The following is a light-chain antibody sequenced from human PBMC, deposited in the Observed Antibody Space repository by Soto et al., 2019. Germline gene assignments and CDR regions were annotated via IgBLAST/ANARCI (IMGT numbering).Light chain of an antibody. CDR2: DVR. CDR1: SSDVGGCDY. CDR3: SSCTSSSTLVI. V-gene: IGLV2-14*01. J-gene: IGLJ2*01. Sequence: QSALTQPASVSGSPGQSITISCTGTSSDVGGCDYVSWYQQHPGNAPKLMIYDVRHRPSGVSDRFSGSKSGNTASLSISGLQPEDEADYYCSSCTSSSTLVIFGGGTKLTVL.